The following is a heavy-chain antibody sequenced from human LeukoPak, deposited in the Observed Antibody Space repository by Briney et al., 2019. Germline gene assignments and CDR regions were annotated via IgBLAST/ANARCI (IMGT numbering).Heavy chain of an antibody. V-gene: IGHV4-59*10. CDR2: IYTSGST. CDR1: GGSFSGYY. Sequence: SETLSLTCAVYGGSFSGYYWSWIRQPPGKGLEWIGRIYTSGSTNYNPSLKSRVTMSVDTSKNQFSLKLSSVTAADTAVYYCARDHSIGGLFDYWGQGTLVTVSS. CDR3: ARDHSIGGLFDY. J-gene: IGHJ4*02. D-gene: IGHD2-21*01.